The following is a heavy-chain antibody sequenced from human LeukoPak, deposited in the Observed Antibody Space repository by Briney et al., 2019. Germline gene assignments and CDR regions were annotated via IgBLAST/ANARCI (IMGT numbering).Heavy chain of an antibody. CDR2: INAGNGNT. CDR3: ARALPSYYSDNWYPLDS. Sequence: ASVTVSCKASGYIFTSYVIHWVRQAPGQRLEWMGCINAGNGNTKYSQKFQGRVTITRDTSASTAYMELSSLRSEDTAVYYCARALPSYYSDNWYPLDSWGQGTLVTVSS. CDR1: GYIFTSYV. J-gene: IGHJ4*02. V-gene: IGHV1-3*01. D-gene: IGHD3-10*01.